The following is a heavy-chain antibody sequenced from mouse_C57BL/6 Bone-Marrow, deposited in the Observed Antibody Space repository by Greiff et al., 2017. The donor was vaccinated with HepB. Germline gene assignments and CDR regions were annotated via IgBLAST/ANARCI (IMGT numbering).Heavy chain of an antibody. D-gene: IGHD1-1*01. CDR3: AKGNYYYGSSPYAMDY. Sequence: VQLQQPGAELVKPGASVKVSCKASGYTFTSYWMHWVKQRPGQGLEWIGRIHPSDSDTNYNQKFKGKATLTVDKSSSTAYMQLSSLTSEDSAVYYCAKGNYYYGSSPYAMDYWGQGTSVTDSS. CDR2: IHPSDSDT. V-gene: IGHV1-74*01. J-gene: IGHJ4*01. CDR1: GYTFTSYW.